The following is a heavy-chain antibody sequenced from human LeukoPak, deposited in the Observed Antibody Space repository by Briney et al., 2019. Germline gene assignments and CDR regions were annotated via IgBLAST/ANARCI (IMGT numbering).Heavy chain of an antibody. J-gene: IGHJ4*02. V-gene: IGHV3-7*01. CDR2: IKQDGSEK. D-gene: IGHD6-19*01. CDR3: ASGTGWIFDY. Sequence: PGGSLRLSCAASGFTFSTHWMIWGRQAPGKGLEWVANIKQDGSEKQYVDSVKGRFTISRDNAKNSLYLQMNSLRAEDTAVYYCASGTGWIFDYWGQGTLVTVSS. CDR1: GFTFSTHW.